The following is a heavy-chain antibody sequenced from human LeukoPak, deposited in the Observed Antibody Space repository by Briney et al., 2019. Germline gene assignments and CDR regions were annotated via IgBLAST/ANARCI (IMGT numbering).Heavy chain of an antibody. V-gene: IGHV1-46*01. CDR1: GYTFTSYY. J-gene: IGHJ6*03. CDR3: ARVSHRYYYMDV. Sequence: RASVKVSCKASGYTFTSYYIHWVRQAPGQGLEWMGLINPSGGSTNYAQKFQGRVTMTRDTSTSTVYMELRSLRSDDTAVYYCARVSHRYYYMDVWGKGTTVTISS. CDR2: INPSGGST.